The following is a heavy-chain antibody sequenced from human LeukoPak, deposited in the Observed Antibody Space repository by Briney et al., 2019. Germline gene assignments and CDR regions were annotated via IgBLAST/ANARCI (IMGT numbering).Heavy chain of an antibody. Sequence: GGSLRLSCAASGFTFRNYWMSWVRQAPGKGLEWVANINEDGSEKYSVDSVKGRFTISRDNAKKSLCLQMSSLRAEDTAVYYCAKRMGPSIAATDLDYWGQGTLVTVSS. CDR3: AKRMGPSIAATDLDY. CDR2: INEDGSEK. J-gene: IGHJ4*02. V-gene: IGHV3-7*01. CDR1: GFTFRNYW. D-gene: IGHD6-13*01.